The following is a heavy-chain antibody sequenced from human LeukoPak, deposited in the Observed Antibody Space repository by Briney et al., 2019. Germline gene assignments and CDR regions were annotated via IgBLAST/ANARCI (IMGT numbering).Heavy chain of an antibody. CDR3: ARDVAPLEWLDV. V-gene: IGHV3-74*01. D-gene: IGHD3-3*01. Sequence: GGSLRLSCAASGFTLTTYWMHWVRQAPGKGLVWVSRLKSDGSSTSYADSVKGRFTISRDNAKNTLYLQMNSLRAEDTAVYYCARDVAPLEWLDVWGQGDTLTASS. CDR2: LKSDGSST. CDR1: GFTLTTYW. J-gene: IGHJ6*01.